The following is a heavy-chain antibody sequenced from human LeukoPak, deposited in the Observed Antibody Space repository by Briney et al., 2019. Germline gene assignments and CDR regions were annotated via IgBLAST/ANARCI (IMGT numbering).Heavy chain of an antibody. CDR3: AKSAAKGQVGYNWFDP. J-gene: IGHJ5*02. D-gene: IGHD2-2*01. Sequence: SETLSLTCTVSGGSISSYYWSWIRQPPGKGLEWIGYIYYSGSTNYNPSLKSRVTISVDTSKNQFSLKLSSVTAADTAVYYCAKSAAKGQVGYNWFDPWGQGTLVTVSS. CDR2: IYYSGST. CDR1: GGSISSYY. V-gene: IGHV4-59*08.